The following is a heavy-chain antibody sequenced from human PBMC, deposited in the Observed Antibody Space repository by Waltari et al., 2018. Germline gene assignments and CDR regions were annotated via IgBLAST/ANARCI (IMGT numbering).Heavy chain of an antibody. D-gene: IGHD3-16*01. CDR2: ISISSSYT. Sequence: QLVESGRGLVKPGGYLRISCEASDFSIRDYHRSLIRQAPGRGLEWLSYISISSSYTNYTDSVKGRFTISRNNAKNLVYLEMNNLRPEDTAVYFCARDKGDAFWYFDLWGRGTLVSVSS. V-gene: IGHV3-11*06. J-gene: IGHJ2*01. CDR3: ARDKGDAFWYFDL. CDR1: DFSIRDYH.